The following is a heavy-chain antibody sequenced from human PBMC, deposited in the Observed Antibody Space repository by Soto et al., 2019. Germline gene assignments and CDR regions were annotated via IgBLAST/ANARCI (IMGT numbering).Heavy chain of an antibody. V-gene: IGHV3-23*01. J-gene: IGHJ4*02. CDR3: AKDPSTYYYGSGSYYFRL. CDR1: GFTFSSYA. CDR2: ISGSGGST. D-gene: IGHD3-10*01. Sequence: GGSLRLSCAASGFTFSSYAMSWVRQAPGKGLEWVSAISGSGGSTYYADSVKGRFTISRDNSKNTLYLQMNSLRAEDTAVYYCAKDPSTYYYGSGSYYFRLWGQGTLVTVSS.